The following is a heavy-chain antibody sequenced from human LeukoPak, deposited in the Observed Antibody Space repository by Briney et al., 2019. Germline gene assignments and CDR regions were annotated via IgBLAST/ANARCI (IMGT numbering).Heavy chain of an antibody. CDR2: ISGSGGST. CDR1: GFTFSSYA. D-gene: IGHD2-15*01. V-gene: IGHV3-23*01. CDR3: AKETVVVVAATPGAFDI. Sequence: GGSLRLSCAASGFTFSSYAMSWVRQAPGKGLEWVSGISGSGGSTHYADSVKDRSTISRVNSKNTLYLQMNSLRAEDTAVYYCAKETVVVVAATPGAFDIWGQGTMVTVSS. J-gene: IGHJ3*02.